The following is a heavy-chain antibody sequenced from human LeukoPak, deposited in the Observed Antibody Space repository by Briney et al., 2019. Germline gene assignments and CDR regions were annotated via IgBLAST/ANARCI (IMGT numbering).Heavy chain of an antibody. CDR2: IYYSGST. V-gene: IGHV4-39*01. CDR1: GGSISSSSYY. J-gene: IGHJ4*02. D-gene: IGHD3-22*01. Sequence: SQTLSLTCTVSGGSISSSSYYWGWIRQPPGKGLEWIGSIYYSGSTYYNPSLKSRVTISVDTSKNQFSLKLSSVTAADTAVYYRARQGGDYYDSSGHDYWGQGTLVTVSS. CDR3: ARQGGDYYDSSGHDY.